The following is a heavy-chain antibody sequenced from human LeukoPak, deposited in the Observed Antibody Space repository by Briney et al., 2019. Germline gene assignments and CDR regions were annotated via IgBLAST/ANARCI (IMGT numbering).Heavy chain of an antibody. CDR3: ARGNDYGDHVGIYFDY. CDR2: IKQDESEE. Sequence: GGSLRLSCAASGFTFSSYWMSWVRQAPGKGLEWVANIKQDESEEYYVDSVKGRFSITRDNAKNSMYLQINSLTAEDTAVYHCARGNDYGDHVGIYFDYWGQGTLVTVSS. V-gene: IGHV3-7*03. D-gene: IGHD4-17*01. J-gene: IGHJ4*02. CDR1: GFTFSSYW.